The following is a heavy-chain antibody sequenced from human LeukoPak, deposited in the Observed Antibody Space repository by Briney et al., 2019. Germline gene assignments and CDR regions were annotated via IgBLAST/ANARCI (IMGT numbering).Heavy chain of an antibody. J-gene: IGHJ6*03. CDR1: GFTFSSYS. Sequence: PGGSLRLSCAASGFTFSSYSMNWVRQAPGKGLEWVSYISSSSTIYYADSVKGRFTISRDNAKNSLYLQMNSLRAEDAAVYYCARVPTVVVPAAIRFDYYYYMDVWGKGTTVTVSS. D-gene: IGHD2-2*02. CDR3: ARVPTVVVPAAIRFDYYYYMDV. V-gene: IGHV3-48*01. CDR2: ISSSSTI.